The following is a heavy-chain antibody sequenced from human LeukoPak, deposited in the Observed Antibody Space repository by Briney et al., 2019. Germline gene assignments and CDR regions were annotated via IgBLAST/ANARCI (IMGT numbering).Heavy chain of an antibody. D-gene: IGHD3-9*01. CDR3: ARDDQGVNYDILTGYYRAAFGFDY. Sequence: TSETLSLTCTVSGGSVSSSSYYWGWIRQPPGKGLEWIGSIYYSGSTYYNPSLKSRVTISVDTSKNQFSLKLSSVTAADTAVYYCARDDQGVNYDILTGYYRAAFGFDYWGQGTLVTVSS. CDR1: GGSVSSSSYY. V-gene: IGHV4-39*07. CDR2: IYYSGST. J-gene: IGHJ4*02.